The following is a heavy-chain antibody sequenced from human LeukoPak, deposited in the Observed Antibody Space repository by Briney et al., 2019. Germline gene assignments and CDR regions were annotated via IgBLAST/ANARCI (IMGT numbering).Heavy chain of an antibody. CDR3: ANFGTDSSGRIGAFDY. D-gene: IGHD3-22*01. V-gene: IGHV3-23*01. CDR1: GFTFSNSG. Sequence: GGSLRLSCAASGFTFSNSGMSWVRQAPGKGLEWVSAISGSGGSTYYADSVKGRFTISRDNSKNTLYLQMNSLRAEDTAVYYCANFGTDSSGRIGAFDYWGQGTLVTVSS. J-gene: IGHJ4*02. CDR2: ISGSGGST.